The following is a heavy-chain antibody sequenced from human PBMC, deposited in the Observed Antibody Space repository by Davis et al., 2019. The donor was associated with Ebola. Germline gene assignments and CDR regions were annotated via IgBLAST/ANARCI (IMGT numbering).Heavy chain of an antibody. J-gene: IGHJ5*02. Sequence: SETLSLTCTVSGGPISSSSYYWGWIRQPPGKGLEWIGSIYYSGSTYYNPSLKSRVTISVDTSKNQFSLKLSSVTAADTAVYYCASQYYDFWSGSFNWFDPWGQGTLVTVSS. CDR2: IYYSGST. CDR3: ASQYYDFWSGSFNWFDP. V-gene: IGHV4-39*01. D-gene: IGHD3-3*01. CDR1: GGPISSSSYY.